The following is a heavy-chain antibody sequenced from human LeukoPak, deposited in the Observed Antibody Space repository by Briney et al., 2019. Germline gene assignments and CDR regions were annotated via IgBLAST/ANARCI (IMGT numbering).Heavy chain of an antibody. V-gene: IGHV4-4*07. Sequence: SETLSLTCTVSGGSISSYYWSWIRQPAGKGLEWIGRIYTSGSTNYNPSLKSRVTMSVDTSKNQFSLKLSSVTAADTAVYYCARVRSDYYDILTGPFYFDYWGQGTLVTVSS. CDR1: GGSISSYY. J-gene: IGHJ4*02. CDR2: IYTSGST. D-gene: IGHD3-9*01. CDR3: ARVRSDYYDILTGPFYFDY.